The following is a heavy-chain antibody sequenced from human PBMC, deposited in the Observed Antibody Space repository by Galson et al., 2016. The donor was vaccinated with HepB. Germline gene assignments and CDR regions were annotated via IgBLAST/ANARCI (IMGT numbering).Heavy chain of an antibody. CDR1: GFTFGDSY. V-gene: IGHV3-11*01. CDR3: ARGHYEV. CDR2: ITGSGTVL. Sequence: SLRLSCAASGFTFGDSYMRWIRQAPGKGLEWISCITGSGTVLFYADSVKGRFTNSRDNARNSLYLHLNSLRAEDTAVYYCARGHYEVWGQGTLVTVSS. J-gene: IGHJ4*02. D-gene: IGHD3-3*01.